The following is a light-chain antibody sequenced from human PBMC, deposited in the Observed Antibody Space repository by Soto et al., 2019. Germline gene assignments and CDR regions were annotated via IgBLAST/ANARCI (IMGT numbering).Light chain of an antibody. Sequence: EIMMTQSPVTLSVSPGARAPLSCRASQSVSSYLAWYQQKPGQAPRLLIYDASSRPPGISDRFSGSGSGTDFTLTISRLEPEDFAVYYCQQSATFGPGTKVDL. V-gene: IGKV3-20*01. CDR3: QQSAT. J-gene: IGKJ3*01. CDR2: DAS. CDR1: QSVSSY.